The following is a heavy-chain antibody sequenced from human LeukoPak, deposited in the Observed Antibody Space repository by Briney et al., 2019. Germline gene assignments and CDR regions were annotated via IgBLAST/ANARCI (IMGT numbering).Heavy chain of an antibody. J-gene: IGHJ6*03. CDR1: GFSFNTYS. Sequence: QPGTSLRLSCAASGFSFNTYSMHWLRQAPGKGLEWLAVISYHGGNRYYADSVNGRFTVSRDNAKNSLYLQMNSLRAEDTALYHCARVGSYYDSSGYYSDYYYMDVWGKGTTVTVSS. CDR3: ARVGSYYDSSGYYSDYYYMDV. CDR2: ISYHGGNR. V-gene: IGHV3-30-3*01. D-gene: IGHD3-22*01.